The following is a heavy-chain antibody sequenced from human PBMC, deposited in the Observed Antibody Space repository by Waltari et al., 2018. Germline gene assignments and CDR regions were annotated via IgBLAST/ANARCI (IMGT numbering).Heavy chain of an antibody. J-gene: IGHJ6*03. V-gene: IGHV3-30*02. CDR1: GFTFRSYG. CDR3: AKDRSSSSWSNYYYMDV. D-gene: IGHD6-13*01. Sequence: QVQLVESGGGVVQPGGSLRLSCAASGFTFRSYGMHWVRQAPCRGLEGVACIRDDGSNKDYEDSVKGRFTISRDNYKNTLYLQMNSLRAEDTAVYYCAKDRSSSSWSNYYYMDVWGKGTTVTISS. CDR2: IRDDGSNK.